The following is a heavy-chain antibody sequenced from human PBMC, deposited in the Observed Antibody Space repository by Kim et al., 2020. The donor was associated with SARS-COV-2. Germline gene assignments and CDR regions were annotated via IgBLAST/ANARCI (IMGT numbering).Heavy chain of an antibody. Sequence: GGSLRLSCAASGFTFSSYEMNWVRQAPGKGLEWVSYISSSGSTIYYADSVKGRFTISRDNAKNSLYLQMNSLRAEDTAVYYCASGDLWFGELMYWGQGTLVTVSS. CDR1: GFTFSSYE. V-gene: IGHV3-48*03. CDR3: ASGDLWFGELMY. CDR2: ISSSGSTI. J-gene: IGHJ4*02. D-gene: IGHD3-10*01.